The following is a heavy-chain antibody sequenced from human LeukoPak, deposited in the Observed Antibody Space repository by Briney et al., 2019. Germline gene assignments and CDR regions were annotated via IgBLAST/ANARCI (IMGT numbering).Heavy chain of an antibody. CDR2: INPNSGGT. V-gene: IGHV1-2*02. J-gene: IGHJ4*02. CDR1: GYTFTGYY. D-gene: IGHD6-13*01. CDR3: ARVKDHRGIAVAGSDY. Sequence: GASVKVSCKASGYTFTGYYMHWVRQAPGQGLEWMGWINPNSGGTNYAQKFQGRVTMTRDTSISTAYMELSRLRSDDTAVYYCARVKDHRGIAVAGSDYWGQGTLVTVSS.